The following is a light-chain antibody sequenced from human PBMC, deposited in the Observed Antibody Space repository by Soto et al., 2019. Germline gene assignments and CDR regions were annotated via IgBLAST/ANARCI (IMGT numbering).Light chain of an antibody. CDR2: EVS. CDR1: SSDIGYYDY. V-gene: IGLV2-14*01. J-gene: IGLJ2*01. CDR3: SSYTSADTVV. Sequence: QSALTQPASVSGSPGQSITISCTGTSSDIGYYDYVSWYQQHPGKAPKLIIYEVSTRPSGVSHRFSGSKSDNTASLTISGLQAEDEADYYCSSYTSADTVVFGGGTKLTVL.